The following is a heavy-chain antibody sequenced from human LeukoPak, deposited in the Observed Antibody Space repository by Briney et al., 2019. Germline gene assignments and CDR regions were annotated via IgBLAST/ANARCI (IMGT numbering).Heavy chain of an antibody. D-gene: IGHD6-19*01. CDR3: VRDMDRGQWLVRPYN. J-gene: IGHJ4*02. Sequence: VASVTVSCKASGYTFTGYYMHWVRQAPGQGLEWMGWINPNSGGTNYAQKFQGRVTMTRDMSINTAYMDLRRLKSDDTAVYYCVRDMDRGQWLVRPYNWGQGTLVTVSS. V-gene: IGHV1-2*02. CDR2: INPNSGGT. CDR1: GYTFTGYY.